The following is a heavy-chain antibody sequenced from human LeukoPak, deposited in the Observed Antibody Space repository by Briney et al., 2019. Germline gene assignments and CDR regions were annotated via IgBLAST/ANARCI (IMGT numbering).Heavy chain of an antibody. J-gene: IGHJ4*02. Sequence: PGGSLRLSCAVSGFTFSSYGMHWVRQAPGKGLEWMAVISYDGTNKYYADSVKGRFTISRDNSKNTLYLQMNSLRAEDTAVYYCAKDLNYYFWSGLGNWGQGTLVTVSS. CDR1: GFTFSSYG. D-gene: IGHD3-3*01. CDR3: AKDLNYYFWSGLGN. CDR2: ISYDGTNK. V-gene: IGHV3-30*18.